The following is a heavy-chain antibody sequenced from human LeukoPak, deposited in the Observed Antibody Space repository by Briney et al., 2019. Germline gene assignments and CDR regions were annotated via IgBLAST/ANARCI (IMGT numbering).Heavy chain of an antibody. CDR3: AKDNRVYGKRDIDY. Sequence: PGGSLRLSCAASGFTFSNFGMHWARQAPGKGLEWVAVISYDGSDKDYPDSVKGRFTISRDNSKNTLYLQMNSLRVEDTAVYYCAKDNRVYGKRDIDYWGQGTLVTVSS. J-gene: IGHJ4*02. D-gene: IGHD2/OR15-2a*01. V-gene: IGHV3-30*18. CDR2: ISYDGSDK. CDR1: GFTFSNFG.